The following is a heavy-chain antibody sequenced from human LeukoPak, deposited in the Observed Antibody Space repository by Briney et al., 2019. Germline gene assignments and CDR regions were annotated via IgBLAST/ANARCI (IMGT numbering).Heavy chain of an antibody. Sequence: SETLSLTFTVSGYSLGSGHYWAWIRQPPGKGLEWIGCVYHSGTYYKSSLTSRVTISMDTSKNQFSLKLTSVTAADSAFYYCARSTGGGGHDSWGQGTLVTVSS. CDR3: ARSTGGGGHDS. D-gene: IGHD4-23*01. V-gene: IGHV4-38-2*02. CDR2: VYHSGT. J-gene: IGHJ5*01. CDR1: GYSLGSGHY.